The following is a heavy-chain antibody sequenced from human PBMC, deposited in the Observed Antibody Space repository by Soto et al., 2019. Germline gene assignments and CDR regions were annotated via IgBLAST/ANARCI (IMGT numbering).Heavy chain of an antibody. CDR2: IYYSGST. J-gene: IGHJ4*02. Sequence: SETLSITCTVSGGSISSYYWSWIRQPPGKGLEWIGYIYYSGSTNYNPSLKSRVTISVDTSKNQFSLKLSSVTAADTAVYYCARGIAYYDFWSGYYFDYWGQGTLVTVSS. V-gene: IGHV4-59*01. CDR3: ARGIAYYDFWSGYYFDY. D-gene: IGHD3-3*01. CDR1: GGSISSYY.